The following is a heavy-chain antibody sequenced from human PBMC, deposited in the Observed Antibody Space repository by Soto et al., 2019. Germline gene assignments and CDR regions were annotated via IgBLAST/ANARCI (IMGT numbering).Heavy chain of an antibody. CDR3: ARGKGGYCSGGSCYVDY. CDR1: GGSFSGYY. V-gene: IGHV4-34*01. D-gene: IGHD2-15*01. CDR2: INHSGST. J-gene: IGHJ4*02. Sequence: SETLSLTCAVYGGSFSGYYWSWIRQPPGKGLEWIGEINHSGSTNYNPSLKSRVTISVDTSKNQFSLKLSSVTAADTAVYYCARGKGGYCSGGSCYVDYWGQGTLVTVS.